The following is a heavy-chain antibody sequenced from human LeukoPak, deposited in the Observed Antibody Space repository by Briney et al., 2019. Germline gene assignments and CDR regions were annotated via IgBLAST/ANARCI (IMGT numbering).Heavy chain of an antibody. J-gene: IGHJ6*02. CDR2: ISAYNGNT. Sequence: EASVKVSCKASGYTFTSYGISWVRQAPGQGLEWMGWISAYNGNTNYAQKLQGRVTMTTDTSTSTAYMELRSLRSDDTAVYYCAREQSIYYDAWGMDVWGQGTTVTVSS. CDR3: AREQSIYYDAWGMDV. V-gene: IGHV1-18*01. D-gene: IGHD3-22*01. CDR1: GYTFTSYG.